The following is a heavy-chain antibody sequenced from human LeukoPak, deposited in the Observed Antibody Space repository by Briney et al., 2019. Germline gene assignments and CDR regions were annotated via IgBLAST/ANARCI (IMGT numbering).Heavy chain of an antibody. V-gene: IGHV1-18*01. CDR3: ARSGFTMVRGTLDV. Sequence: ASVKVSCKASGYTFTSYGISWVRQAPGQGLEWMGWISGYNGNTNYAQELQGRVTMTTETSTSTAYMELRSLRSDDTAVYYCARSGFTMVRGTLDVWGQGTTVTVSS. D-gene: IGHD3-10*01. CDR1: GYTFTSYG. J-gene: IGHJ6*02. CDR2: ISGYNGNT.